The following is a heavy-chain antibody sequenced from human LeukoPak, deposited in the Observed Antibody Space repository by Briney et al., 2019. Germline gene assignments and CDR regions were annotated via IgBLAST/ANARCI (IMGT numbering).Heavy chain of an antibody. Sequence: GGSLRLSCAASGFTFSYYGMHWVRQAPGKGLEWVAVISYDGSNKYYADSVKGRFTISRDNSKNTLYLQMNSLRAEDTAVYYCAKDYRSSSGVDYWGQGTLVTVSS. CDR1: GFTFSYYG. J-gene: IGHJ4*02. CDR3: AKDYRSSSGVDY. V-gene: IGHV3-30*18. CDR2: ISYDGSNK. D-gene: IGHD6-6*01.